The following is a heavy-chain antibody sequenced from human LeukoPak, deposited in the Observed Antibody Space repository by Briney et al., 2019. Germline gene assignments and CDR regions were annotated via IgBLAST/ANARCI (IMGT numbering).Heavy chain of an antibody. CDR1: GYTFTGYY. CDR3: ARSLLAYCGGDCYHDY. D-gene: IGHD2-21*02. CDR2: INPNSGGT. V-gene: IGHV1-2*02. Sequence: VASVKVSCKASGYTFTGYYMHWVRQAPGQGLEWMGWINPNSGGTNYAQKFQGRVTMTRDTSISTAYMELSRLRSDDTAVYYCARSLLAYCGGDCYHDYWGQGTLVTASS. J-gene: IGHJ4*02.